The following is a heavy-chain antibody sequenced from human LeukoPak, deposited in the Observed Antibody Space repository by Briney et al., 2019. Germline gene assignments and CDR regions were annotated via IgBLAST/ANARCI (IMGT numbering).Heavy chain of an antibody. Sequence: SETLSLTCTVSGGSINNYYWSWIRQPAGKGLEWIGLIYSSGSTSYNPSLKSRVTISVDTSKNQFSLKLSSVTAADTAVYYCARDSMITFGGTHYMDVWGKGTRVTVSS. V-gene: IGHV4-4*07. CDR2: IYSSGST. J-gene: IGHJ6*03. CDR3: ARDSMITFGGTHYMDV. D-gene: IGHD3-16*01. CDR1: GGSINNYY.